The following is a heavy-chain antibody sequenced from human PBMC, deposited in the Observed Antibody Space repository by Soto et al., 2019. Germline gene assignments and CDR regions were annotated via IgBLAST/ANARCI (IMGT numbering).Heavy chain of an antibody. CDR2: ISGSGGST. D-gene: IGHD2-2*01. CDR1: GFTFSSYA. CDR3: AGRHQVGYCSSTSCGEIDY. Sequence: GGSLRLSCAASGFTFSSYAMSWVRQAPGKGLEWVSAISGSGGSTYYADFVKGRFTISRDNSKNTLYLQMNSLRAEDTAVYYCAGRHQVGYCSSTSCGEIDYWGQGTLVTVSS. J-gene: IGHJ4*02. V-gene: IGHV3-23*01.